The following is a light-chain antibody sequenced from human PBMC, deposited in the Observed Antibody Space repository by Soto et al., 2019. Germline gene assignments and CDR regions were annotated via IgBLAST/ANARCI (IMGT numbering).Light chain of an antibody. J-gene: IGLJ2*01. Sequence: QSALTQPPSVSAAPGQKVTISCSGSSSNIGNNYVSWYQQLPGTAPKLLIYDNNKRPSGIPDRFSGSKSGTSGTLDITGLQTGHEADYYCATWDYSLTGEVFGGGTKLTVL. CDR1: SSNIGNNY. V-gene: IGLV1-51*01. CDR3: ATWDYSLTGEV. CDR2: DNN.